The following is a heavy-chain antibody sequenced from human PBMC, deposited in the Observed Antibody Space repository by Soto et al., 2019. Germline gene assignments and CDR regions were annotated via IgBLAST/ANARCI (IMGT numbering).Heavy chain of an antibody. CDR2: ISAYNGNT. V-gene: IGHV1-18*01. Sequence: QVQLVQSGAEVKKPGASVKVSCKASGYTFTSYGVSWVRQAPGQGLEWMGWISAYNGNTKYAQKLQGRVTMTTDTSTNTAYMDLRSLSSDDTAVYCCARDSPPVDYCGLGTLVTASS. J-gene: IGHJ4*01. CDR1: GYTFTSYG. CDR3: ARDSPPVDY.